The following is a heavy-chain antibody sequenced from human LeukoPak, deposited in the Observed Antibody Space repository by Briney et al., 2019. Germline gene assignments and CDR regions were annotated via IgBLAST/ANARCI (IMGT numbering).Heavy chain of an antibody. CDR2: IYYSGGT. D-gene: IGHD3-22*01. CDR3: AGQNYYDSSGFDY. V-gene: IGHV4-39*07. J-gene: IGHJ4*02. Sequence: SETLSLTCTVSGGSISSSGHYYNWIRQPPGKGLEWIGSIYYSGGTFYTPSLESRVTISLDTSKNQFSLKVRSVTAADTAVYYCAGQNYYDSSGFDYWGQGTLVTVSS. CDR1: GGSISSSGHY.